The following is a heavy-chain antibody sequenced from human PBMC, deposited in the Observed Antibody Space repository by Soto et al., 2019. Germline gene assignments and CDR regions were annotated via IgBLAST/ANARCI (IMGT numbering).Heavy chain of an antibody. CDR3: ARDRVYYNSGYYYDYGMDV. CDR1: VFTLSNYW. D-gene: IGHD3-22*01. J-gene: IGHJ6*02. CDR2: INTDGSST. Sequence: GRSLRLACVSSVFTLSNYWIHWVRQAPGKGLVWVSRINTDGSSTTYADSVQGRFTITRDNAQNTVYLQMKSLRAEDTAVYYCARDRVYYNSGYYYDYGMDVWGQGTTVTVSS. V-gene: IGHV3-74*01.